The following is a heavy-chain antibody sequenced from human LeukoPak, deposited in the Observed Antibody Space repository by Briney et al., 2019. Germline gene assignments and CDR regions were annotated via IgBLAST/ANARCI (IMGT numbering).Heavy chain of an antibody. CDR1: GFTFSSYA. V-gene: IGHV3-23*01. Sequence: PGGSLRLSCAASGFTFSSYAMSWVRQAPGKGLEWVSGISGSGDSTYYADSVKGRFTTSRDNSKNTLYLQMNSLRAEDTAVYYCAKLQSDGLRTYYGMDVWGQGTTVTVSS. D-gene: IGHD4-17*01. CDR2: ISGSGDST. CDR3: AKLQSDGLRTYYGMDV. J-gene: IGHJ6*02.